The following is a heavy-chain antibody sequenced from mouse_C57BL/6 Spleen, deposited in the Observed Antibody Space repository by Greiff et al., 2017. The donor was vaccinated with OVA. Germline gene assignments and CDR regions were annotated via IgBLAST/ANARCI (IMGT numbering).Heavy chain of an antibody. CDR1: GYTFTSYW. D-gene: IGHD1-1*01. J-gene: IGHJ4*01. CDR3: ARGAVVAPYAMGY. V-gene: IGHV1-55*01. Sequence: QVQLQQPGAELVKPGASVKMSCKASGYTFTSYWITWVKQRPGQGLEWIGDIYPGSGSTNYNEKFKRKATLTVDTSSSTAYMQLSSLTSEDSAVYYCARGAVVAPYAMGYWGQGTSVTVSS. CDR2: IYPGSGST.